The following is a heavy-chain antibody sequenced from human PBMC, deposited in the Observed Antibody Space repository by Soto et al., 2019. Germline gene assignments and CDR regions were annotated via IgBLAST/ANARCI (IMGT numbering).Heavy chain of an antibody. Sequence: QAQLVESGGGVVQPGTSLRLSCAASGFTFSSYGMHWVRQAPGKGLEWVAIVSYDGSNKFYGDSVKGRFTISRDDSSNTVYLQMNGLRPEDTAVYYCAKALGELSPESYDYWGQGTLVTVSS. J-gene: IGHJ4*02. CDR1: GFTFSSYG. CDR3: AKALGELSPESYDY. CDR2: VSYDGSNK. V-gene: IGHV3-30*18. D-gene: IGHD3-16*02.